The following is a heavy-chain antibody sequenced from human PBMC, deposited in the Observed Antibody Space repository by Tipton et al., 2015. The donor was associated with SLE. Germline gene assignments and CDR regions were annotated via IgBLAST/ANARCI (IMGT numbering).Heavy chain of an antibody. D-gene: IGHD3-3*01. CDR2: IYAGGST. V-gene: IGHV3-53*04. CDR3: ARESGVTIFGVAHMDV. J-gene: IGHJ6*03. CDR1: GFTVSSNY. Sequence: SLRLSCAASGFTVSSNYMSWVRQAPGKGLEWVSVIYAGGSTFYADSVKGRFTISRHSSKNTLYLQMNSLRPEDTAVYYCARESGVTIFGVAHMDVWGKGTTVTVSS.